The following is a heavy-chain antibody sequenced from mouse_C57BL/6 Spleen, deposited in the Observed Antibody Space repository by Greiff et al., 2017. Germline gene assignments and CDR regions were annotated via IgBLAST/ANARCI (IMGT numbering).Heavy chain of an antibody. Sequence: QVQLKQPGAELVKPGASVKLSCKASGYTFTSYWMHWVKQRPGRGLEWIGRIDPNSGGTKYNEKFKSKATLTVDKPSSTAYMQLSSLTSEDSAVYYCASHYYGSRYYFDYWGQGTTLTVSS. CDR2: IDPNSGGT. D-gene: IGHD1-1*01. J-gene: IGHJ2*01. CDR1: GYTFTSYW. V-gene: IGHV1-72*01. CDR3: ASHYYGSRYYFDY.